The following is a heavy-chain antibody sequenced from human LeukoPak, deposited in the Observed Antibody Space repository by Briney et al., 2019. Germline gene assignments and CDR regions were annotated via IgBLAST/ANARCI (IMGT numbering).Heavy chain of an antibody. J-gene: IGHJ6*02. CDR2: IWYDGSNK. Sequence: GRSLRLSCAASGFTFSSYGMHWVRRAPGKGLEWVAVIWYDGSNKYYADSVKGRFTISRDNSKNTLYLQMNSLRAEDTAVYYCARESDSGSYGPVGYYYGMDVWGQGTTVTVSS. CDR3: ARESDSGSYGPVGYYYGMDV. D-gene: IGHD1-26*01. CDR1: GFTFSSYG. V-gene: IGHV3-33*01.